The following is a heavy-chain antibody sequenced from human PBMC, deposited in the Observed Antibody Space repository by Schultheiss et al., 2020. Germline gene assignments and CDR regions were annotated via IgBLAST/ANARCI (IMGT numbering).Heavy chain of an antibody. CDR2: LSGGGISA. CDR1: GFTFSIYA. J-gene: IGHJ4*02. Sequence: GGSLRLSCAASGFTFSIYAMTWVRQAPGKGLEWVSTLSGGGISAFYADSVKGRFTISRDNAKNSLYLQMNSLRAEDTAVYYCARDGGWFGELLCWGQGTLVNVSS. V-gene: IGHV3-23*01. CDR3: ARDGGWFGELLC. D-gene: IGHD3-10*01.